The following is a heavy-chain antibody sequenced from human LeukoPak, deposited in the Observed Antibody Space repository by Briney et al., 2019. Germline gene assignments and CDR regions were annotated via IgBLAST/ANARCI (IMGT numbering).Heavy chain of an antibody. CDR2: IYSGGST. Sequence: GGSLRLSCAASGFTVSSNYMSWVRQAPGKGLEWVSVIYSGGSTYYADSVKGRFTISRHNSKNTLYLQMNSLRAEDTAVYYCARLHGSIAAHFDYWGQGTLVTVSS. V-gene: IGHV3-53*04. CDR1: GFTVSSNY. J-gene: IGHJ4*02. D-gene: IGHD6-6*01. CDR3: ARLHGSIAAHFDY.